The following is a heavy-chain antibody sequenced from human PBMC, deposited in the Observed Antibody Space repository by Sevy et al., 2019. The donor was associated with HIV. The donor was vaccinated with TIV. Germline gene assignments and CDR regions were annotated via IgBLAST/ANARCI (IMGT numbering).Heavy chain of an antibody. CDR3: ARPSRITGTLYYYYYGMDV. CDR1: GFTFSSYE. Sequence: GGSLRLSCAASGFTFSSYEMNWVRQAPGKGLEWVSYISSSGSTMYYADSVKGRFTISRDNAKNSLYLQMNSLRAEDTAVYYCARPSRITGTLYYYYYGMDVWGQGTTVTVSS. V-gene: IGHV3-48*03. J-gene: IGHJ6*02. CDR2: ISSSGSTM. D-gene: IGHD1-7*01.